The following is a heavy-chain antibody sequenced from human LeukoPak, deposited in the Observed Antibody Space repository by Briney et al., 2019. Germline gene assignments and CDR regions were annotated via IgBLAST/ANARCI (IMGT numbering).Heavy chain of an antibody. CDR2: IKRKTEGGTT. CDR3: TTGNFGPY. J-gene: IGHJ4*02. D-gene: IGHD3-10*01. Sequence: GGSLRLSCAASGFIFTNYFMSWVRQAPGKGLEWVGRIKRKTEGGTTDYGAPVKGRFTISRDDSKNTLYLQMNSLKTEDTAFYYCTTGNFGPYWGQGTLVTVSS. V-gene: IGHV3-15*01. CDR1: GFIFTNYF.